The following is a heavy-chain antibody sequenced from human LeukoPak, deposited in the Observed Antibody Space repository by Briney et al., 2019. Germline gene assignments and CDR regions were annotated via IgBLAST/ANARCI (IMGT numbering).Heavy chain of an antibody. CDR2: ISSSGTYL. Sequence: GGSLRLSCAASGFTFSNYAMHWVRQAPGRGLEWVSSISSSGTYLYYADSVKGRFTISRDNAKDSLYLQMNSLRVEDTAVYFCARGLFGVINPADYWGQGTLVTVSS. J-gene: IGHJ4*02. CDR3: ARGLFGVINPADY. V-gene: IGHV3-21*01. CDR1: GFTFSNYA. D-gene: IGHD3-3*01.